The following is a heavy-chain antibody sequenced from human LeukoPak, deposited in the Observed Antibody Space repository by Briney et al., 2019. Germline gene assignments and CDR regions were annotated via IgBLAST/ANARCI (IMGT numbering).Heavy chain of an antibody. D-gene: IGHD6-19*01. CDR2: VYPGDSDA. V-gene: IGHV5-51*01. Sequence: GESLKISCKGSGYNFASYWIGWVRQTPGKGLEWMGIVYPGDSDARYSPSFQGQVTISADKSISTAYLQWSSLKASDTAMYYCARRPIAVAGTFDYWGQGTLVTVSS. CDR3: ARRPIAVAGTFDY. J-gene: IGHJ4*02. CDR1: GYNFASYW.